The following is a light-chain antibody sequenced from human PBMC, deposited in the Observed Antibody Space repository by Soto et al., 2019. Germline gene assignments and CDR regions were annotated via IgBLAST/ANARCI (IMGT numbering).Light chain of an antibody. Sequence: QSGLTQPASVSGSPGQSITISCTGTSSDVGNYNYVSWYRQHPGKAPKLMIYDVSKRPSGVPDRFSGSKSGNTASLTISGLQAEDEADYYCCSYAGSYTYVVFGGGTKLTVL. CDR2: DVS. V-gene: IGLV2-11*01. CDR1: SSDVGNYNY. J-gene: IGLJ2*01. CDR3: CSYAGSYTYVV.